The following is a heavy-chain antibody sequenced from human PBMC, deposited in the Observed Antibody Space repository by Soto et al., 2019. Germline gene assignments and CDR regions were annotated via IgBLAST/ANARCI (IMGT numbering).Heavy chain of an antibody. V-gene: IGHV4-30-4*01. J-gene: IGHJ5*02. CDR2: IYKSATT. CDR1: GDSISNLDYF. CDR3: ARGRYCLTGRCFPNWFDA. Sequence: SETLSLTCSVSGDSISNLDYFWAWIRQPPGQALEYIGYIYKSATTYYNPSFESRVAISVDPSKSQFSLNVTSVTAADTAVYFCARGRYCLTGRCFPNWFDAWGQGALVIVSS. D-gene: IGHD7-27*01.